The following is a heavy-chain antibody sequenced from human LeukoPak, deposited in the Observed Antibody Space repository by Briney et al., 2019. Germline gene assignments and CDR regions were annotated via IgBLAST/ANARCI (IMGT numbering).Heavy chain of an antibody. J-gene: IGHJ5*02. CDR1: GYTFTGYY. CDR3: ASQYYYDSSGYRPLPDP. D-gene: IGHD3-22*01. Sequence: VASVKVSCKASGYTFTGYYMHWVRQAPGQGLEWMGWINPNSGGTNYAQKFQGRVAMTRDTSISTAYMEMSRLRSDDTAVYYCASQYYYDSSGYRPLPDPWGQGTLVTVSS. CDR2: INPNSGGT. V-gene: IGHV1-2*02.